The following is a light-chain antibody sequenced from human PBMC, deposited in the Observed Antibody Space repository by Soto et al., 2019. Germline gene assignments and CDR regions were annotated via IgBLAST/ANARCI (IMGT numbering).Light chain of an antibody. CDR1: SGHSSYA. V-gene: IGLV4-69*01. J-gene: IGLJ2*01. CDR3: QTWGTGGVV. CDR2: LNSDGSH. Sequence: QSVLTQSPSASASLGASVKLTCTLSSGHSSYAIAWHQQQPEKGPRYLMKLNSDGSHSKGDGIPDRFSGSSSGAERYLTISSLQSEDEADYYCQTWGTGGVVFGGWTKLTVL.